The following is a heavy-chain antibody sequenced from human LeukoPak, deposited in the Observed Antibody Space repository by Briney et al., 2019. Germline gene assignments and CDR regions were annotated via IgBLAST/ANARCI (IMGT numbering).Heavy chain of an antibody. CDR3: WTTYYAESGDAFDL. Sequence: GGSLRLSCAASGFTFSNSGMHWVGQASGKGREWVGRIRSKLNNYATAYSESVRGRFTISRDDSKTTAYLQLNSLKTEATDVYYCWTTYYAESGDAFDLWGQGTMVTVSS. J-gene: IGHJ3*01. CDR1: GFTFSNSG. D-gene: IGHD3/OR15-3a*01. V-gene: IGHV3-73*01. CDR2: IRSKLNNYAT.